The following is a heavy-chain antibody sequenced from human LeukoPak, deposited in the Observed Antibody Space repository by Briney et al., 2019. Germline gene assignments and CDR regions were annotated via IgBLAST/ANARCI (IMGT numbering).Heavy chain of an antibody. CDR1: GYSISNGYY. Sequence: PLETLSLTCTVSGYSISNGYYWVWIRQPPGKGLEWIGSLYHSDSVYYNTALKSRVSMSVDTSKNQFSLKLSFVTAADTAVYYCARHHDSYYYYYIDVWGSGTTVTVSS. J-gene: IGHJ6*03. D-gene: IGHD1-14*01. CDR2: LYHSDSV. V-gene: IGHV4-38-2*02. CDR3: ARHHDSYYYYYIDV.